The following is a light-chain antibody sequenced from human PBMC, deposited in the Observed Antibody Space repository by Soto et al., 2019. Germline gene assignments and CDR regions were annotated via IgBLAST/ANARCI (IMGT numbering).Light chain of an antibody. CDR3: SSYTTSSTYV. CDR2: DVT. V-gene: IGLV2-14*03. J-gene: IGLJ1*01. Sequence: QPVLTQPASVSGSPGQSITISCTGTSSDVGGYNYVSWYQQHPGKAPKLMIYDVTNRPSGVSNRFSGSKSGYTASLTISGLQAEDEADYYCSSYTTSSTYVFGTGTKFTVL. CDR1: SSDVGGYNY.